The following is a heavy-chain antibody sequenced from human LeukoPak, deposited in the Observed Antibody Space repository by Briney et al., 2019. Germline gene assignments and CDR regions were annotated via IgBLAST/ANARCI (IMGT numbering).Heavy chain of an antibody. D-gene: IGHD3-22*01. J-gene: IGHJ5*02. CDR2: IIPIFGTA. CDR3: ARDIDRSSGYYRQRNWFDP. Sequence: GASVKVSCKASGGTFSSYAISWVRQAPGQGLEWMGRIIPIFGTANYAQKFQGRVTITTDESTSTAYMELSSLGSEDTAVYYCARDIDRSSGYYRQRNWFDPWGQGTLVTVSS. V-gene: IGHV1-69*05. CDR1: GGTFSSYA.